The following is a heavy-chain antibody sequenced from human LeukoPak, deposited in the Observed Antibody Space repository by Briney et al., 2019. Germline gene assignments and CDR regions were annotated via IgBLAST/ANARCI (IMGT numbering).Heavy chain of an antibody. J-gene: IGHJ4*02. CDR2: IYHSGST. D-gene: IGHD2-2*01. CDR1: GGSLSGYY. V-gene: IGHV4-34*01. CDR3: ARVYCSTSSCNYFDY. Sequence: SETRSLTCAVYGGSLSGYYWSWIRQPPGKGLEWIGEIYHSGSTNYNPSLQSRVTMSVDKSKNLFSLKLSSVTAADTAMYYCARVYCSTSSCNYFDYWGQGTLVTVSS.